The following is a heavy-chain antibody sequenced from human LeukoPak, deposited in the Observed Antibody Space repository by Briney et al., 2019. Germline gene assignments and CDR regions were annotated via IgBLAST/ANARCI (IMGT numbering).Heavy chain of an antibody. J-gene: IGHJ4*02. CDR2: ISYDGSNK. CDR1: GFTFSSYA. V-gene: IGHV3-30*04. D-gene: IGHD3-10*01. CDR3: ARDPLTYYYGSGSQSFDY. Sequence: RSLRLSCAASGFTFSSYAMHWVRQAPGKGLEWVAVISYDGSNKYYADSVKGRFTISRDNSKNTLYLQMNSLRAEDTAVYYCARDPLTYYYGSGSQSFDYWGQGTLVTVSS.